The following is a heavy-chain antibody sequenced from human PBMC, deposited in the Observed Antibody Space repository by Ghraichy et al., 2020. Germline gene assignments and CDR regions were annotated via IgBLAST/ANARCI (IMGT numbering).Heavy chain of an antibody. V-gene: IGHV3-21*01. CDR1: GFTFSSYT. J-gene: IGHJ6*02. D-gene: IGHD2-15*01. Sequence: ESLNISCVASGFTFSSYTMNWVRQAPGKGLEWVSSISSSSSYIYYADSVKGRFTISRDNAKNSLYLQMNSLRAEDTAVHYCARDSVAGVVVVASTKYGMDVWGQGTTVTVSS. CDR2: ISSSSSYI. CDR3: ARDSVAGVVVVASTKYGMDV.